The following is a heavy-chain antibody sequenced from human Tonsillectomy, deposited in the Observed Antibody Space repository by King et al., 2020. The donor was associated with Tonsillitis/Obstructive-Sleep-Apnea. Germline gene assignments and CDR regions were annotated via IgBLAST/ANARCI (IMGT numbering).Heavy chain of an antibody. CDR1: GFTFISYE. D-gene: IGHD1-26*01. V-gene: IGHV3-48*03. CDR2: ISSSGSTI. CDR3: ARIGYLSGSYYFDY. J-gene: IGHJ4*02. Sequence: QLVQSGGGLVQPGGSLRLSCAASGFTFISYEMNWVRQAPGKGLEWVPYISSSGSTIYYADSVKGRFTISRDNAKNSLYLQMNSLRAEDTAVYYCARIGYLSGSYYFDYWGQGTLVTVSS.